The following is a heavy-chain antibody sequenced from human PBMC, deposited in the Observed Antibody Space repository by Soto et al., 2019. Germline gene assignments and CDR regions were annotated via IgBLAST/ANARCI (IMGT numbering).Heavy chain of an antibody. V-gene: IGHV1-3*01. CDR1: GYTFTSYA. CDR2: INAGNGNT. D-gene: IGHD3-9*01. Sequence: QVQLVQSGAEVKKPGASVKVSCKASGYTFTSYAMHWVRQAPGQRLEWMGWINAGNGNTKYSQKFQGRVTITRDTPASTAYMELSGLRSEDTAVYYCARGDYDILTGYYTPPKTFVVLDYWGQGTLVTVSS. CDR3: ARGDYDILTGYYTPPKTFVVLDY. J-gene: IGHJ4*02.